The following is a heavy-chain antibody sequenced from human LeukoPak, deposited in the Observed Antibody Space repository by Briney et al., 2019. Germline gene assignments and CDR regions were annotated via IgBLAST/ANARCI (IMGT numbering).Heavy chain of an antibody. V-gene: IGHV4-59*01. CDR1: GGSISSYY. Sequence: SETLSLICTVSGGSISSYYWSWIRQPPGKGLEWIGYIYYSGSTNYNPSLKSRVTISVDTSKNQFSLKLSSVTAADTAVYYCARDSVAVGYFDYWGQGTLVTVSS. CDR3: ARDSVAVGYFDY. D-gene: IGHD6-19*01. CDR2: IYYSGST. J-gene: IGHJ4*02.